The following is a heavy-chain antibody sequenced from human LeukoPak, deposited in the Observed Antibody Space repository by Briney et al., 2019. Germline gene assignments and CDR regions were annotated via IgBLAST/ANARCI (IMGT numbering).Heavy chain of an antibody. CDR3: ARAPRRDGPFDY. CDR1: GFTFSSYG. D-gene: IGHD5-24*01. Sequence: GGSLRLSCAASGFTFSSYGMHWVRQAPGKGLEWVAVIWYDGSNKYYADSVKGRFTISRDNSKNTLYLQMNSLRAEDTAVYYCARAPRRDGPFDYWGQGTLVTVSS. J-gene: IGHJ4*02. V-gene: IGHV3-33*01. CDR2: IWYDGSNK.